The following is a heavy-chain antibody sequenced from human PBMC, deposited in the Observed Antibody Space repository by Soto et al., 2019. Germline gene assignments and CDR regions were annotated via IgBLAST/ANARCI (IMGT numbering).Heavy chain of an antibody. CDR1: GGTFSSYA. V-gene: IGHV1-69*12. CDR2: IIPIFGTA. J-gene: IGHJ6*02. CDR3: ATEGDGSGSYYYGMDV. D-gene: IGHD3-22*01. Sequence: QVQLVQSGAEVKKPGSSVKVSCKASGGTFSSYAITWVRQAPGQGLEWMGGIIPIFGTANYAQKFQGRVTINADAYTSPAYMELSSLRSEDTAVYYCATEGDGSGSYYYGMDVWGQGTTVTVSS.